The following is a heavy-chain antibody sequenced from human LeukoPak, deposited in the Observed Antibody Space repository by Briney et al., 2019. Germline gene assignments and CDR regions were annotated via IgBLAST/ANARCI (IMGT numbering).Heavy chain of an antibody. Sequence: SETLSLTCTVSGGSISSSSYYWGWIRQPPGKGLEWIGSIYYSGSTYYNPSLKSRVTISVDTSKNQFSLKLSSVTAADTAVYYCARAYSSSWYGSLYYFDYWGQGTLVTVSS. CDR3: ARAYSSSWYGSLYYFDY. J-gene: IGHJ4*02. V-gene: IGHV4-39*01. D-gene: IGHD6-13*01. CDR1: GGSISSSSYY. CDR2: IYYSGST.